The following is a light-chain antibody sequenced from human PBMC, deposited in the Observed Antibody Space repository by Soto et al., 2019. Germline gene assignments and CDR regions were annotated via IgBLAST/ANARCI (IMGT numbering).Light chain of an antibody. CDR1: QSVSSSY. J-gene: IGKJ1*01. CDR3: QQDGSSSWT. CDR2: GAS. V-gene: IGKV3-20*01. Sequence: EIVLKQSPGTLSLSPGERATLSCRASQSVSSSYLAWYQQKPGQAPRLLIYGASSRATGIPDRFSGSGSGTVFTLTISRLEPEDVAVYYCQQDGSSSWTFGQGTKVEI.